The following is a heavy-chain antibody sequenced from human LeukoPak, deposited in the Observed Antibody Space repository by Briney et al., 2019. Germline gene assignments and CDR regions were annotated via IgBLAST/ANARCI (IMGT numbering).Heavy chain of an antibody. D-gene: IGHD6-13*01. CDR3: ARHAGGIAAAGTRPFDY. Sequence: SETLSLTCTVSGGSISSYYWSWIRQPPGKGLEWIGSINYSGSTYYNPSLKSRVTMSVDTSKNQFSLKLSSVTAADTAVFYCARHAGGIAAAGTRPFDYWGQGTLVTVSS. V-gene: IGHV4-59*04. J-gene: IGHJ4*02. CDR1: GGSISSYY. CDR2: INYSGST.